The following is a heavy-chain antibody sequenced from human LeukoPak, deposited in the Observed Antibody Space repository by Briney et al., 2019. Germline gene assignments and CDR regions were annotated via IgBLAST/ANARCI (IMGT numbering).Heavy chain of an antibody. J-gene: IGHJ4*02. Sequence: GGSLRLSCAASRFTFSSYGMHWVRQAPGKGLEWVAFIRYDGSNKYYADSVKGRFTISRDNSKNTLYLQMNSLRAEDTAVYYCAKAFTYYDFWSGYDYWGQGTLVTVSS. CDR1: RFTFSSYG. CDR3: AKAFTYYDFWSGYDY. CDR2: IRYDGSNK. V-gene: IGHV3-30*02. D-gene: IGHD3-3*01.